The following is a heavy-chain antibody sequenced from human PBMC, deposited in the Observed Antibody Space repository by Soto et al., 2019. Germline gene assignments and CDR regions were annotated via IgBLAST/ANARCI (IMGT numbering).Heavy chain of an antibody. CDR3: ARGRVTPVTPRVGMDV. D-gene: IGHD4-17*01. CDR2: INHSGST. CDR1: GGCFRGYY. V-gene: IGHV4-34*01. J-gene: IGHJ6*02. Sequence: TLSLTCAVYGGCFRGYYWSWIRQPPGKGLERIGEINHSGSTNYNPPLKSLLTQSGDTSKNQFSLKLSSVAAADRAVYYCARGRVTPVTPRVGMDVWGQATTVTVSS.